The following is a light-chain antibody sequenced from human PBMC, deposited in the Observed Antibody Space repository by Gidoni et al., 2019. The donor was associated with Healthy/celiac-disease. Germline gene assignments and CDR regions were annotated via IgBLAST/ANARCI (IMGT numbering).Light chain of an antibody. CDR1: RSNIGSNT. V-gene: IGLV1-44*01. Sequence: QSVLTQPPSASGTPGRGVTIPCSGSRSNIGSNTVNWYQQLPGTAPKLLIYSNNQRPSGVPDRFSGSKSGTSASLAISGLQSEDEADYYCAAWDDSLNGHVVFGGGTKLTVL. J-gene: IGLJ2*01. CDR3: AAWDDSLNGHVV. CDR2: SNN.